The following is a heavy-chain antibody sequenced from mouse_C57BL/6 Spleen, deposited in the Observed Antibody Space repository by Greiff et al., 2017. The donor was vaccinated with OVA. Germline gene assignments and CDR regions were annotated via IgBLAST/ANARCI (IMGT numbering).Heavy chain of an antibody. J-gene: IGHJ4*01. V-gene: IGHV1-64*01. CDR3: AREGVVANYAMDY. CDR2: IHPNSGST. CDR1: GYTFTSYW. Sequence: VQLQQPGAELVKPGASVKLSCKASGYTFTSYWMHWVKQRPGQGLEWIGMIHPNSGSTKYNEKFKSKATLTVDKSSSTAYMQLSSLTSEDSAVYYGAREGVVANYAMDYWGQGTSVTVSA. D-gene: IGHD1-1*01.